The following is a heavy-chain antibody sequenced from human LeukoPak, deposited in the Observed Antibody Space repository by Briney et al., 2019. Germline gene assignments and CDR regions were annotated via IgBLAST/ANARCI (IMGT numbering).Heavy chain of an antibody. J-gene: IGHJ4*02. Sequence: GGSLRLSCAASGVTFSRYWMHWVRQAPGKGLVWVSRIKNDGSSTTYADSVKGRFTISRDNAKNTLYLQMNSLRAEDTAVYYCVKGGTSYYDSSGYYDYWGQGTLVTVSS. CDR1: GVTFSRYW. D-gene: IGHD3-22*01. CDR3: VKGGTSYYDSSGYYDY. V-gene: IGHV3-74*01. CDR2: IKNDGSST.